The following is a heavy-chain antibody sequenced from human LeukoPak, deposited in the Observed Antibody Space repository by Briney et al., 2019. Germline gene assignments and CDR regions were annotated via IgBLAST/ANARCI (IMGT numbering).Heavy chain of an antibody. CDR1: GYIFTAYY. V-gene: IGHV1-2*02. J-gene: IGHJ3*02. Sequence: ASVKVSCEASGYIFTAYYIHWVRQAPGQGLEWMGWINPNSGGTNCAQKFQGRVTMTSDTSISTAYMELSSLRFDDTAVYYCARDPSPPLAATTLAFDIWGQGTMVTVSS. CDR3: ARDPSPPLAATTLAFDI. CDR2: INPNSGGT. D-gene: IGHD4-17*01.